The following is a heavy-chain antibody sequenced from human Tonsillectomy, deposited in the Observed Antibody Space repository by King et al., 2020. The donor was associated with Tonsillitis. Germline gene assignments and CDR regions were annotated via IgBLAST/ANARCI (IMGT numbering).Heavy chain of an antibody. CDR1: GFTFSGYW. D-gene: IGHD1-7*01. CDR3: VRTAHLELRADYYYAMDV. J-gene: IGHJ6*02. CDR2: INNAGSIT. V-gene: IGHV3-74*01. Sequence: VQLVESGGGLVQPGGSLRLSCAASGFTFSGYWMHWVRQAPGKGLVWVSRINNAGSITNYADSVKGRITISRDNAKNTLSLQMNSLRAEDTAVYYCVRTAHLELRADYYYAMDVWGQGPTVTVPS.